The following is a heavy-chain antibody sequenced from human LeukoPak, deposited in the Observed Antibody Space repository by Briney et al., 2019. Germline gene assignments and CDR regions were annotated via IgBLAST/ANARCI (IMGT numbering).Heavy chain of an antibody. J-gene: IGHJ4*02. CDR3: AKSEKVASMYYFDY. Sequence: GGSLRLSCAASGFTFSSYSMNWVRRAPGKGLEWVSSISSSSSYIYYADSVKGRFTISRDNSKNTLYLQMNSLRAEDTAVYYCAKSEKVASMYYFDYWGQGTLVTVSS. CDR2: ISSSSSYI. V-gene: IGHV3-21*04. CDR1: GFTFSSYS. D-gene: IGHD5-24*01.